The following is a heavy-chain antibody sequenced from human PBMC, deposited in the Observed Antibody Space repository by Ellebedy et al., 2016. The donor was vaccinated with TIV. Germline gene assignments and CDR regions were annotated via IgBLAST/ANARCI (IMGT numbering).Heavy chain of an antibody. V-gene: IGHV6-1*01. CDR3: ARDGGTGLDYWDY. D-gene: IGHD3-3*01. CDR1: GDSVSSNSAA. J-gene: IGHJ4*02. CDR2: TYYRSKWYN. Sequence: SQTLSLTXXISGDSVSSNSAAWNWIRQSPSRGLEWLGRTYYRSKWYNDYALSVRSRITINADTSKNQFSLQLNSVSPEDTAVYYCARDGGTGLDYWDYWGQGTLVSVSS.